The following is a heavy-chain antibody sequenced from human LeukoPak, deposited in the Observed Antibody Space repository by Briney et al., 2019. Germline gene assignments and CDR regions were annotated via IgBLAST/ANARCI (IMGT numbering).Heavy chain of an antibody. CDR1: GFTFSSYE. Sequence: GGSLRLSCAASGFTFSSYEMNWVRQAPGKGLEWVSYISSSGSTIYYADSVKGRFTISRDNAKNSLYLQMNSLRAEDTAVYYCAPYYYGSGSYDQYFDYWGQGTLVTVSS. CDR3: APYYYGSGSYDQYFDY. J-gene: IGHJ4*02. D-gene: IGHD3-10*01. V-gene: IGHV3-48*03. CDR2: ISSSGSTI.